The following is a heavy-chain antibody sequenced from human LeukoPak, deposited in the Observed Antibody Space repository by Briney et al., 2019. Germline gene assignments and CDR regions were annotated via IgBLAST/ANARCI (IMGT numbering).Heavy chain of an antibody. V-gene: IGHV4-38-2*02. Sequence: SETLSLTCTVSGYSISSGYCWGWIRQPPGKGLEWIGSIYHSGSTYYHPSLKGRVTISVDTSKNQFSLKLSSVTAADTAVYYCAREVTERWYYFDYWGQGTLVTVSS. D-gene: IGHD1-1*01. J-gene: IGHJ4*02. CDR2: IYHSGST. CDR3: AREVTERWYYFDY. CDR1: GYSISSGYC.